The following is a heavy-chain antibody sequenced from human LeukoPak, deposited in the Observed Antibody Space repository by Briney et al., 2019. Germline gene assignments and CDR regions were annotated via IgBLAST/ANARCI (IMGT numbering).Heavy chain of an antibody. D-gene: IGHD2-8*01. CDR2: GYCNGRS. J-gene: IGHJ6*02. CDR3: ARAGSSGPYCTIGSCYGMDV. V-gene: IGHV4-30-4*08. CDR1: GVSINNPNYC. Sequence: SQTLSLTCTVSGVSINNPNYCWSWVRQPPGKGLEWVGYGYCNGRSYYNPSLRSRLTMTVDTSSNQFSLELSSVTAADTAVYYCARAGSSGPYCTIGSCYGMDVWGQGTTVSVSS.